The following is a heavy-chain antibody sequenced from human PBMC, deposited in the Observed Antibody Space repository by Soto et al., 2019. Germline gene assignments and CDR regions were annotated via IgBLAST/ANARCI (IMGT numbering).Heavy chain of an antibody. Sequence: PSETLSLTCAASGDYISSGDFFWTWIRQSPGKGLEWLAYIYKSGTSYYNPSLKSRLFISIDTSNNLFSLQLTSVTAADTAFYYCARSLSASSGWFDPWGQGTLVTVSS. D-gene: IGHD6-6*01. CDR1: GDYISSGDFF. V-gene: IGHV4-30-4*01. CDR3: ARSLSASSGWFDP. J-gene: IGHJ5*02. CDR2: IYKSGTS.